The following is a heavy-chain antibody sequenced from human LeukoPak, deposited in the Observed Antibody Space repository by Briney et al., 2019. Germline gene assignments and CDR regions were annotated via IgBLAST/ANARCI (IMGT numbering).Heavy chain of an antibody. Sequence: ASVKVSCKASGYIFTSYYIHWVRQAPGQWLEWMGVINPSGGSTTYAQKFQGRVTMTRDTSTSTDYMELSGLRSEDTALYYCARADGRKDAFDIWGQGTLVTVSS. CDR3: ARADGRKDAFDI. CDR2: INPSGGST. V-gene: IGHV1-46*01. CDR1: GYIFTSYY. J-gene: IGHJ3*02.